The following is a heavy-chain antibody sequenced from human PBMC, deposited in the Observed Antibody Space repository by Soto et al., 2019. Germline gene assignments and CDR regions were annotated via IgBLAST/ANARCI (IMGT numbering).Heavy chain of an antibody. Sequence: GGSLRLSCAASGISFSTYAMNWVRQAPGKGLDWVSYISSGSSTIYYAESVKGRFTISRDNAKKSLFLQMNSLRAEDTAVYYCAVDFYYMDVWGKGTTVTVSS. CDR2: ISSGSSTI. J-gene: IGHJ6*03. V-gene: IGHV3-48*01. CDR3: AVDFYYMDV. CDR1: GISFSTYA.